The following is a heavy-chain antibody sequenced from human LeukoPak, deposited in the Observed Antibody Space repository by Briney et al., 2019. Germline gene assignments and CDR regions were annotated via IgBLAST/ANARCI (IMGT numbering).Heavy chain of an antibody. CDR2: IKEDGSEK. CDR1: GFTFTNHW. Sequence: PGGSLRLSCAASGFTFTNHWMSWVRQAPGKGLEWVANIKEDGSEKYYVDSVKGRFTVSRDNVKNSLFLQMNSLRVDDTAVYYCAKSGSSVFWSWGQGTLVTDSS. V-gene: IGHV3-7*03. D-gene: IGHD3-3*02. J-gene: IGHJ5*02. CDR3: AKSGSSVFWS.